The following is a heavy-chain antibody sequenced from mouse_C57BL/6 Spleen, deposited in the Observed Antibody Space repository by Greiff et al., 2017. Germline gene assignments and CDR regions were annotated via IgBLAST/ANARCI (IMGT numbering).Heavy chain of an antibody. D-gene: IGHD1-1*01. CDR2: IDPEDGDT. Sequence: VQLQQSGAELVRPGASVKLSCTASGFNIKNYYMHWVKQRPEQGLEWIGRIDPEDGDTEYAPKFQGKATMTADTSSHTAYLQLSSLTSEDTAVYYCTTVVAIDYWGQGTTLTVSS. V-gene: IGHV14-1*01. CDR1: GFNIKNYY. J-gene: IGHJ2*01. CDR3: TTVVAIDY.